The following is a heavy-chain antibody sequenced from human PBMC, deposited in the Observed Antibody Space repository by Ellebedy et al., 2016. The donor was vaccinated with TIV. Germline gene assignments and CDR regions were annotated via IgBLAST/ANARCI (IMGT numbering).Heavy chain of an antibody. J-gene: IGHJ6*03. V-gene: IGHV4-34*01. CDR3: ARGRSWPYYMDV. CDR2: INHSGST. CDR1: GGSFGGYY. D-gene: IGHD5-12*01. Sequence: SETLSLTXAVYGGSFGGYYWSWIRQPPGKGLEWIGEINHSGSTNYNPSLKSRVTISVDTSKNQFSLKLSSVTAADTAVYYCARGRSWPYYMDVWGKGTTVTVSS.